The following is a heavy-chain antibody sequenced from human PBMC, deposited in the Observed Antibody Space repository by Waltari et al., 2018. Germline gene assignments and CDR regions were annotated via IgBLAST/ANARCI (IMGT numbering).Heavy chain of an antibody. Sequence: QVQLQQWGAGLLKPSETLSLTCAVYGGSFSGYYWSWIRQPPGKGLEWIGEINHSGSTNYNPSLKSRVTISVDTSKNQFSLKLSSVTAADTAVYYCASIYGSGARGFDPWGQGTLVIVSS. J-gene: IGHJ5*02. CDR2: INHSGST. V-gene: IGHV4-34*01. CDR1: GGSFSGYY. D-gene: IGHD3-10*01. CDR3: ASIYGSGARGFDP.